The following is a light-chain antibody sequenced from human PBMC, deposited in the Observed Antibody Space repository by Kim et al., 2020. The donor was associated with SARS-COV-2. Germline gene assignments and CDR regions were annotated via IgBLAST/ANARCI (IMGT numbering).Light chain of an antibody. V-gene: IGLV3-21*04. J-gene: IGLJ3*02. CDR3: QVWDSGSAQWV. CDR1: DIVTES. CDR2: YVT. Sequence: APGETATTTRAGDDIVTESVHRYQQKPGPAPVLVISYVTDRPSGIPERFSASNSVNTTTLTVRRVGAGDEADFYCQVWDSGSAQWVSGEGPQLTFL.